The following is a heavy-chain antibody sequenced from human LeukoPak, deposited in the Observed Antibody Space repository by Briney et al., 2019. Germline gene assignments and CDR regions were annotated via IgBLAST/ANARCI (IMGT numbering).Heavy chain of an antibody. CDR2: ISYDGSNK. CDR3: AKYSSSVWFDP. Sequence: GRSLRLSCAASGFTFSSYGMHWVRQAPGKGLEWVAVISYDGSNKYYADSVKGRFTISRDNSKNTLYLQMNSLRAEDTAVYYCAKYSSSVWFDPWGQGTLVTVSS. J-gene: IGHJ5*02. D-gene: IGHD6-13*01. CDR1: GFTFSSYG. V-gene: IGHV3-30*18.